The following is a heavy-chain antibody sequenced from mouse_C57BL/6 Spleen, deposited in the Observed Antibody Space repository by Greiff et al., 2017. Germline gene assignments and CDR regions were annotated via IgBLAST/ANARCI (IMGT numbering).Heavy chain of an antibody. CDR3: ARDGAQATFAY. CDR1: GYSITSGYD. V-gene: IGHV3-1*01. D-gene: IGHD3-2*02. CDR2: ISYSGST. Sequence: EVMLVESGPGMVKPSQSLSLTCTVTGYSITSGYDWHWIRHFPGNKLEWMGYISYSGSTNYNPSLKSRISITHDTSKNHFFLKLNSVTTEDTATYYCARDGAQATFAYWGQGTLVTVSA. J-gene: IGHJ3*01.